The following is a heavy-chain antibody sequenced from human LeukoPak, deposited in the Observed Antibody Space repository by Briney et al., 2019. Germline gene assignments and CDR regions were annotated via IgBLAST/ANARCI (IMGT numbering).Heavy chain of an antibody. D-gene: IGHD5-24*01. CDR1: GYTFTSYD. V-gene: IGHV1-18*01. CDR2: ISAYNGNT. CDR3: AKDGYNPYYFDY. Sequence: ASVKVSCKASGYTFTSYDINWVRQAPGQGLEWMGWISAYNGNTNYAQKLQGRVTMTTDTSTSTAYMELRSLRSDDTAVYYCAKDGYNPYYFDYWGQGTLVTVSS. J-gene: IGHJ4*02.